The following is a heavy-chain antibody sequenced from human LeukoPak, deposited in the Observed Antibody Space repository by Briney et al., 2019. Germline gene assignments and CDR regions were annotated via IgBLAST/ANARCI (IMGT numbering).Heavy chain of an antibody. J-gene: IGHJ4*02. D-gene: IGHD3-10*01. CDR1: GYTFNTYG. Sequence: ASVKVSCKPSGYTFNTYGLTWVRQAPGQGLEWMGWISVETGNTKYAQKFQDRFTMTTDTSTSAAYMELRSLRSDDTALYYCARDRTPYASGRNGLDYWGQGTLVTVSP. V-gene: IGHV1-18*01. CDR3: ARDRTPYASGRNGLDY. CDR2: ISVETGNT.